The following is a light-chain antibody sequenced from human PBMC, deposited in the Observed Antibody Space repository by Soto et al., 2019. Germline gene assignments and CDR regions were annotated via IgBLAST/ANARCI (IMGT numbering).Light chain of an antibody. CDR2: DAS. V-gene: IGKV1-5*01. CDR3: QQYNSYSRT. J-gene: IGKJ1*01. CDR1: QSISSY. Sequence: DIQMTQSPSSLSASVGDRVTITFLASQSISSYLNWYQQKPGEAPKLLIYDASSLESGVPSRFSGSGSGTEFTLTISSLQPDDFATYYCQQYNSYSRTFGQGTKVDI.